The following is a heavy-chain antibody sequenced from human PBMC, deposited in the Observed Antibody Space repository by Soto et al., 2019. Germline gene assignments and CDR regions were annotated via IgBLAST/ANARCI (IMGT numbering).Heavy chain of an antibody. D-gene: IGHD1-26*01. CDR1: VFTFSNVE. CDR2: ITRNSRTI. J-gene: IGHJ4*02. Sequence: GSLRLSGAGSVFTFSNVEMTWVRQAPGKGLEWISYITRNSRTIYYADSVKGRFTISRDNAENSLYLQMNSLRAEDTAVYYCAKEATNINNFDYWGQGTLVTVSS. V-gene: IGHV3-48*03. CDR3: AKEATNINNFDY.